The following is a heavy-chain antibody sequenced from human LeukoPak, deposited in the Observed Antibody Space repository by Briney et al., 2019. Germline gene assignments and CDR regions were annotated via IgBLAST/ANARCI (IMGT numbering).Heavy chain of an antibody. CDR3: ARKSFHTSSYDY. D-gene: IGHD2-2*01. J-gene: IGHJ4*02. CDR1: GGSISSYY. Sequence: PSETLSLTCTVSGGSISSYYWSWIRQPPGKGLEWIGYIYYSGSTNYNPSLKSRVTISLDTSKSQFSLNLSSVTAADTAVYYCARKSFHTSSYDYWGQGNLVTVSS. CDR2: IYYSGST. V-gene: IGHV4-59*01.